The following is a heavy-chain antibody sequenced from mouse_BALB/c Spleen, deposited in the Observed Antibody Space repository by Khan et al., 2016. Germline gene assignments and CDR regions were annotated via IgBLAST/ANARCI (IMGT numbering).Heavy chain of an antibody. V-gene: IGHV3-2*02. CDR3: ARGRSSFFDF. D-gene: IGHD1-1*01. J-gene: IGHJ2*01. Sequence: EVQLQESGPGLVKPSQSLSLTCTVTGYSITSDYAWNWIRQFPGNKLEWMGYISYSGITSYNPSPKSRISITRDTSKNQFFLQLNSVTAEDTATYNCARGRSSFFDFWGQGTTLTVSS. CDR1: GYSITSDYA. CDR2: ISYSGIT.